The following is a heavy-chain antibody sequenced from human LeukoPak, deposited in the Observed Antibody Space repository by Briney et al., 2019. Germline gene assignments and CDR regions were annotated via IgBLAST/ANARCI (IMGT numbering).Heavy chain of an antibody. Sequence: GGSLRLSCAASGFTFRNAAMHWVRQAPGKGLQWMAVVSYDGGTKFYADSVKGRFTISRDNAKNSLYLQMNSLRAEDTAVYYCASFNWFDPWGQGTLVTVSS. CDR2: VSYDGGTK. V-gene: IGHV3-30*07. J-gene: IGHJ5*02. CDR1: GFTFRNAA. CDR3: ASFNWFDP.